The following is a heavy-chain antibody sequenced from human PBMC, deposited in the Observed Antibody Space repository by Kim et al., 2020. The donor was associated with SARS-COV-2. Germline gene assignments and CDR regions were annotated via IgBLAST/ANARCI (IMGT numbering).Heavy chain of an antibody. V-gene: IGHV3-74*01. CDR1: GFTFSSYC. J-gene: IGHJ3*02. D-gene: IGHD5-18*01. CDR2: INGDGSNT. Sequence: GGSLRLSCAASGFTFSSYCMHWVRQAPGKGLVWVSRINGDGSNTNYADSVKGRFTISRDNSKNTLYLQMNSLRAEDTAVYYCARDLFMYSYENAFDTWGHGKIVTASS. CDR3: ARDLFMYSYENAFDT.